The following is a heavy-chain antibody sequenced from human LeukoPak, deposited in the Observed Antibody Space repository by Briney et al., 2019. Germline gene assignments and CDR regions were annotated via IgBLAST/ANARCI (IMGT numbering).Heavy chain of an antibody. D-gene: IGHD3-10*01. CDR2: IHHSGST. CDR3: ASYGSGSYRFDP. J-gene: IGHJ5*02. Sequence: SETLSLTCTVSGGSISSGNYYWSWIRQHPGTDLEWIGYIHHSGSTYYNPSLKSRVIISVDTPKNQFSLKLNSVTAADTAVYYCASYGSGSYRFDPWGQGTLVTVSS. V-gene: IGHV4-31*03. CDR1: GGSISSGNYY.